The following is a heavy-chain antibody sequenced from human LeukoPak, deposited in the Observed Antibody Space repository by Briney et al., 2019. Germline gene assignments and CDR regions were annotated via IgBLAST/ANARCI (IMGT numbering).Heavy chain of an antibody. D-gene: IGHD3/OR15-3a*01. J-gene: IGHJ4*02. V-gene: IGHV1-8*01. CDR1: GYTFTSYD. CDR3: ARVPRLDWNRLSGGDY. CDR2: MNPNSGNT. Sequence: GASVKVSCKASGYTFTSYDINWVRQATGQGLEWMGWMNPNSGNTGYAQKLQGRVTMTTDTSTSTAYMELRSLRSDDTAVYYCARVPRLDWNRLSGGDYWGQGTLVTVSS.